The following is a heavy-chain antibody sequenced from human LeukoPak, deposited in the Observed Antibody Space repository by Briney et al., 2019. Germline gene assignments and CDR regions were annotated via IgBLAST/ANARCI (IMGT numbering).Heavy chain of an antibody. Sequence: SETLSLTCSVSGGSISSHYWSWIRQPPGKGLERIGYIDDSGSTNYNPSLKSRVSISVGTSKNQFSLNLSSVTTAATAMYYCARESYSSSWPAGFYYVDVWGKGTTVTVS. V-gene: IGHV4-59*11. D-gene: IGHD6-13*01. J-gene: IGHJ6*03. CDR1: GGSISSHY. CDR3: ARESYSSSWPAGFYYVDV. CDR2: IDDSGST.